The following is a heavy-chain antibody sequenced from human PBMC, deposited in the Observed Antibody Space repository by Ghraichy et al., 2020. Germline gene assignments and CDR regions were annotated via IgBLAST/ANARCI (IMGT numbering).Heavy chain of an antibody. V-gene: IGHV3-7*01. D-gene: IGHD2-2*01. CDR1: GFTFSRYW. CDR2: INQDGSEK. Sequence: GGSLRLSCAASGFTFSRYWMNWVRQAPGKGLEWVANINQDGSEKYYVDSVKGRFTISRDNAKNSLYLQMNSLRAEDTAVYYCARQSRYCSSTSCSDYFDYWGQGTLVTVSS. J-gene: IGHJ4*02. CDR3: ARQSRYCSSTSCSDYFDY.